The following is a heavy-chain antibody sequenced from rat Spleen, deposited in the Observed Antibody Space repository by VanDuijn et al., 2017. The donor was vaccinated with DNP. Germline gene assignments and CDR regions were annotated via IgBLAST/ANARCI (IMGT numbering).Heavy chain of an antibody. CDR2: IIYDGGST. V-gene: IGHV5-17*01. J-gene: IGHJ3*01. CDR1: GFTFIDHA. D-gene: IGHD3-1*01. CDR3: ARWPLAY. Sequence: EVQLVESGGGLVQPGNSLKLSCTASGFTFIDHAMAWVRHSPKNGLEGAATIIYDGGSTYYRASVKGRFNISRDNAKSTLYLQMDSLWSEDTATYYCARWPLAYWGQGTLVTVSS.